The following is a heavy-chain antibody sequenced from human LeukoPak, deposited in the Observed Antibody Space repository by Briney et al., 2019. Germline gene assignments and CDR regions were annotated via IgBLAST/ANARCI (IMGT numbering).Heavy chain of an antibody. CDR1: GFTFSSYA. D-gene: IGHD3-10*01. CDR2: ITGSGAIT. V-gene: IGHV3-23*01. J-gene: IGHJ4*02. CDR3: VKDSSSGSYFDY. Sequence: AGGSLRLSCAASGFTFSSYALIWVRQAPGKGLEWVSSITGSGAITYYADSVRGRFTISRDNSRNTLHLQMSSLRVEDTAVYYCVKDSSSGSYFDYWGQGTLVTVSS.